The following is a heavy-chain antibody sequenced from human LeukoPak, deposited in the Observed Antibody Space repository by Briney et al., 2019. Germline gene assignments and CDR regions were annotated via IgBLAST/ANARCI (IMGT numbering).Heavy chain of an antibody. CDR3: AREGVSIAAYYYYYMDV. CDR2: IYTSGST. V-gene: IGHV4-4*07. Sequence: PSETLSLTCTVSGGSISSYYWSWIRQPAGKGLEWIGRIYTSGSTNYNPSLKSRVTMSVDTSKNQFSLKLSSVTAADTAVYYCAREGVSIAAYYYYYMDVWGKGTTVTVSS. J-gene: IGHJ6*03. D-gene: IGHD6-6*01. CDR1: GGSISSYY.